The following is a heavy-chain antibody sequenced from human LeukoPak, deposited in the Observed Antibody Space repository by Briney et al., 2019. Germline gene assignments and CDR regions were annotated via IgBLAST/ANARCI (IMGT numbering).Heavy chain of an antibody. CDR2: MKQDGSEK. J-gene: IGHJ5*02. CDR3: ARERRGYYDFWSGYPNWFDP. Sequence: GGSLRLSCAASGFTFSSYWMSWVRQAPGKGLEWVANMKQDGSEKYYVDSVKGRFTISRDNAKNSLYLQMNSLRAEDTAVYYCARERRGYYDFWSGYPNWFDPWGQGTLVTVSS. V-gene: IGHV3-7*01. CDR1: GFTFSSYW. D-gene: IGHD3-3*01.